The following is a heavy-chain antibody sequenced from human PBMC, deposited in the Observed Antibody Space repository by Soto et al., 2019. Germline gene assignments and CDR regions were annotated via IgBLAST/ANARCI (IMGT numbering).Heavy chain of an antibody. CDR2: VFGSGGT. CDR1: HASSSNYF. V-gene: IGHV4-4*07. D-gene: IGHD6-13*01. J-gene: IGHJ4*02. CDR3: ATAAESAPGLFDS. Sequence: PSETLSLTCTVSHASSSNYFWNWIRQPAGKGLEWIGRVFGSGGTHYNPSLKSRVTISKDTSKNSFSLKLTSVTAADTAMYFCATAAESAPGLFDSWGQGTLVTVSS.